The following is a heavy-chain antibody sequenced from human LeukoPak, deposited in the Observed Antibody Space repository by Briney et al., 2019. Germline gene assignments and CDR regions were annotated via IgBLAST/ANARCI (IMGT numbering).Heavy chain of an antibody. CDR2: INPKSRGT. Sequence: ASVKVSCKTSGYTFSDYYLNWARQAPGQALELMGWINPKSRGTNYAQKFQGRVTMTSDTSSTTAYMELTSLSFDDTAVYYCARGERKETGYEPFRIRGQGTMVTVSS. V-gene: IGHV1-2*02. D-gene: IGHD3-9*01. J-gene: IGHJ3*02. CDR3: ARGERKETGYEPFRI. CDR1: GYTFSDYY.